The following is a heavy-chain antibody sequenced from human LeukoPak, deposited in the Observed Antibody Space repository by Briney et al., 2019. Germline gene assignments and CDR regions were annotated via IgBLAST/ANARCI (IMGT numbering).Heavy chain of an antibody. CDR2: IIPIFGTA. V-gene: IGHV1-69*01. J-gene: IGHJ4*02. CDR1: GGTFSSYA. D-gene: IGHD5-24*01. Sequence: SVKVSCKASGGTFSSYAISWVRQAPGQGLEWMGGIIPIFGTANYAQKFQGRVTITADESTSTAYTELSSLRSEDTAVYYCASRDDYNYDRTLDYWGQGTLVTVSS. CDR3: ASRDDYNYDRTLDY.